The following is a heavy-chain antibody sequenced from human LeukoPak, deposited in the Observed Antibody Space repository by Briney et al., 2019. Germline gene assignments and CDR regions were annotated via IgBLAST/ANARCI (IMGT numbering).Heavy chain of an antibody. CDR1: GYTFTSYG. CDR3: ARGKADTIFGVVIQGFDY. J-gene: IGHJ4*02. Sequence: ASVKVSCKASGYTFTSYGISWVRQAPGQGLEWMGGIIPIFGTANYAQKFQGRVTITTDESTSTAYMELSSLRSEDTAVYYCARGKADTIFGVVIQGFDYWGQGTLVTVSS. CDR2: IIPIFGTA. D-gene: IGHD3-3*01. V-gene: IGHV1-69*05.